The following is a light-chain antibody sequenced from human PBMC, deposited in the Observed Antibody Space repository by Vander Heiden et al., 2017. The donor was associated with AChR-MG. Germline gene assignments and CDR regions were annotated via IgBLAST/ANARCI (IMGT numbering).Light chain of an antibody. CDR1: STNIRAGYV. J-gene: IGLJ3*02. CDR3: QSYDSSLSGCV. CDR2: GDT. V-gene: IGLV1-40*01. Sequence: QSVLTQPPSVTGAPGQRITISCTGRSTNIRAGYVVHWDQAPPGTARKLLIHGDTNRHSGVPDRFSGSKSGASASLAITWLHAEEEADYYCQSYDSSLSGCVFGGGTKLTVL.